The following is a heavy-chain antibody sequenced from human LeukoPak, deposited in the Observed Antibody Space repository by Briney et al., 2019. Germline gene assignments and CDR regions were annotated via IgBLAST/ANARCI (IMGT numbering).Heavy chain of an antibody. CDR1: GFTFSNAW. D-gene: IGHD3-10*01. CDR3: TTVPVLLGFGELLFVDY. V-gene: IGHV3-15*01. J-gene: IGHJ4*02. Sequence: PGGSLRLSCAASGFTFSNAWMSWVRQAPGKGREWVGRIKSKTDGGTTDYAAPVKGRFTISRDDSKNTLYLQMNSLKTEDTAVYYCTTVPVLLGFGELLFVDYWGQGTLVTASS. CDR2: IKSKTDGGTT.